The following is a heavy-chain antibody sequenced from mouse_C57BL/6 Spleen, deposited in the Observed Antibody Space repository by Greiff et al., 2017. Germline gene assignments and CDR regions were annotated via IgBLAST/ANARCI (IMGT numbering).Heavy chain of an antibody. CDR3: ARHEVLYYLGY. CDR1: GYTFTEYT. D-gene: IGHD1-2*01. Sequence: QVQLQQSGAELVKPGASVKLSCKASGYTFTEYTIHWVKQRSGQGLEWIGWFYPGSGSIKYNEKLQAKATLTADKSSSTVYMELNSVTSVDAAVYFCARHEVLYYLGYWGQGTLVTVSA. J-gene: IGHJ3*01. CDR2: FYPGSGSI. V-gene: IGHV1-62-2*01.